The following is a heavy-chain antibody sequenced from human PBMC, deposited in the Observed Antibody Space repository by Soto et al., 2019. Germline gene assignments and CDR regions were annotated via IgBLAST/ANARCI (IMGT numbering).Heavy chain of an antibody. CDR3: ARENYGDYLNWFDP. Sequence: PSETLSLSCAASGFTFSSYAMSWVRQAPGKGLEWVSAISGSGGSTFYADSVKGRFTISRDNAKNSLYLQMNSLRDEDTAVYYCARENYGDYLNWFDPWGQGTLVTVSS. CDR1: GFTFSSYA. V-gene: IGHV3-23*01. D-gene: IGHD4-17*01. J-gene: IGHJ5*02. CDR2: ISGSGGST.